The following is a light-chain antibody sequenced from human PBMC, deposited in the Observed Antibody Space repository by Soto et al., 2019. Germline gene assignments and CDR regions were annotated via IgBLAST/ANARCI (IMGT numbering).Light chain of an antibody. CDR1: QSVSNN. CDR3: QQYKIWPPWT. CDR2: DAS. Sequence: ILMTQSPATLSVSPGERATLSCRASQSVSNNLAWYQQKPGQAPRLLIYDASTSATSIPARFSGSGSGTEFTLTITGLQSEDVSVCYCQQYKIWPPWTFGQGTKVEIK. J-gene: IGKJ1*01. V-gene: IGKV3-15*01.